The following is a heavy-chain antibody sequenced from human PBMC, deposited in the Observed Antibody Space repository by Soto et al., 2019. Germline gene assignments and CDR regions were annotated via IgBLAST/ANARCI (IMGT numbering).Heavy chain of an antibody. CDR3: AKSLNEFGGNGFDP. CDR1: GFIFRNYA. CDR2: ITGSGDTT. Sequence: EERLLASGGGVVRPGGSLRLSCAASGFIFRNYAMSWVRQAAGKGPVWVSGITGSGDTTYYAHSVRGRFTISRDNSKNTQDLQMNSLRVDDTAVYYCAKSLNEFGGNGFDPRCQGPLVTVPS. V-gene: IGHV3-23*01. J-gene: IGHJ5*02. D-gene: IGHD2-15*01.